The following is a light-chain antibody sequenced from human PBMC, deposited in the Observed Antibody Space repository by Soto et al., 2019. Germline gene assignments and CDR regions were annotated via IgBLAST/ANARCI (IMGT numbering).Light chain of an antibody. J-gene: IGLJ2*01. CDR3: GSYTTNITPVV. CDR2: EVT. CDR1: SGDIGGYNY. V-gene: IGLV2-14*01. Sequence: QSALTQPASVSGSPGQSITISCTGTSGDIGGYNYVSWYQQHPGKAPKLLISEVTNRPSGVSNRFSGSKSGNTASLTISGLQAEDEADYYCGSYTTNITPVVFGGGTKVTVL.